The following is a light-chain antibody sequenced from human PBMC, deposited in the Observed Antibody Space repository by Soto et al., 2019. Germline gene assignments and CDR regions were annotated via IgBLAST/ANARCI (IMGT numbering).Light chain of an antibody. Sequence: IVLTQSPGTLSLSPGEGASVSCRASQSLNSGYLAWYQQKPGQAPRLLIYGASSRATGIPDRFSGSRSGTNFTLTISRLEPEDFAVDFCQQYGSAPYTFGQGTKLEIK. J-gene: IGKJ2*01. CDR2: GAS. CDR1: QSLNSGY. V-gene: IGKV3-20*01. CDR3: QQYGSAPYT.